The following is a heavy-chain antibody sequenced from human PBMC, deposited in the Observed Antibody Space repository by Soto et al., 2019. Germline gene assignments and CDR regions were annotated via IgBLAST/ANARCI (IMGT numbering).Heavy chain of an antibody. D-gene: IGHD2-15*01. CDR3: ESYCSGGRCGPDY. Sequence: QVQLVQSGAEVKKPGSSVKVSCKASGGTFSSYAISWVRQAPGQGLEWMGGIIPIFGTANYAQKFQGRVTITAEESTSTAYRELSSLRSEDTAVYYCESYCSGGRCGPDYWGQGTLVTVSS. V-gene: IGHV1-69*01. J-gene: IGHJ4*02. CDR2: IIPIFGTA. CDR1: GGTFSSYA.